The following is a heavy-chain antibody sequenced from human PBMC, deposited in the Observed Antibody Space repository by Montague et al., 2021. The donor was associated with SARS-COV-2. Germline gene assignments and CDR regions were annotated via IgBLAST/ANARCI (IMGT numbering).Heavy chain of an antibody. D-gene: IGHD2-2*01. V-gene: IGHV4-4*07. CDR1: GGSISGYY. Sequence: SDTLSLTCSVSGGSISGYYWSWVRQAAGKRLEWIGRIFVGASTDXNPSLMSRFSLSGDKSKNQFSLKVTPVTAADTAIYYCARGMAPEGRWFDSWGHGMLVTVSS. CDR3: ARGMAPEGRWFDS. CDR2: IFVGAST. J-gene: IGHJ5*01.